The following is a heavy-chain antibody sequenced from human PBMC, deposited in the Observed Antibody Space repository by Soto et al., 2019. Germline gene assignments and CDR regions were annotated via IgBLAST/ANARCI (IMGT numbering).Heavy chain of an antibody. J-gene: IGHJ3*02. CDR3: VRPVVAETYDAFDI. V-gene: IGHV1-18*01. D-gene: IGHD2-15*01. CDR2: ISAFNGNT. Sequence: ASVKVSCKASGFRFSDYGFNWLRQAPGQGLEWMGWISAFNGNTETAQGLQDRVTMTTDSSTTTAHMDLTNLTTDDTAIYYCVRPVVAETYDAFDIWGQGTMVTVSS. CDR1: GFRFSDYG.